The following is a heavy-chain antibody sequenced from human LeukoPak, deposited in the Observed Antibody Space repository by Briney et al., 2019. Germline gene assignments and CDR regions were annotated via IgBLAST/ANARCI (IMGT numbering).Heavy chain of an antibody. D-gene: IGHD3-22*01. Sequence: PGGSLRLSCIVSGFTFSSDYMSWVRQAPGKGLEWVSVIYSGGSTYYADSVKGRFTISRDNSKNTLYFQMNSLRVEDTGVYYCAKAREDTYYYDSSGYYFATPLDYWGQGTLVTVSS. CDR3: AKAREDTYYYDSSGYYFATPLDY. V-gene: IGHV3-66*01. J-gene: IGHJ4*02. CDR2: IYSGGST. CDR1: GFTFSSDY.